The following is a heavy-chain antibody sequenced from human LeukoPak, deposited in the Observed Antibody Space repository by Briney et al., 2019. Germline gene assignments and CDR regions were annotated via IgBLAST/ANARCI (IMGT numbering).Heavy chain of an antibody. J-gene: IGHJ4*02. V-gene: IGHV1-2*02. CDR2: INPNSGGT. CDR1: GYTFSGYY. Sequence: ASVKVSCKASGYTFSGYYIHWVRQAPGQGLEWMGWINPNSGGTNYAQKFQGRVTMTRDTSISTAYMELSRLRSDDTAVYYCARDRNRHSSSYSDYWGQGTLVTVSS. D-gene: IGHD6-13*01. CDR3: ARDRNRHSSSYSDY.